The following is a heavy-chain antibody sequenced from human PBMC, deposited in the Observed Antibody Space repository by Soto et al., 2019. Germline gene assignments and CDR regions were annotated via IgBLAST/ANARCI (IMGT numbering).Heavy chain of an antibody. CDR3: ARQPESTSYFDY. Sequence: TSETLSLTCSVSGASISTSSDFWGWIRQAPGKGLEWIGNVYQSGTTRLNPSLKSRVFIFVDRSKNQFSLELNSATAADRAVYNCARQPESTSYFDYWGQGILVTVSS. CDR1: GASISTSSDF. CDR2: VYQSGTT. V-gene: IGHV4-39*01. J-gene: IGHJ4*02. D-gene: IGHD2-2*01.